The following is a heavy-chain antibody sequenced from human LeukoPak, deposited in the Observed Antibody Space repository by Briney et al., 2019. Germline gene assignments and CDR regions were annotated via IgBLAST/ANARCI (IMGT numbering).Heavy chain of an antibody. CDR1: GFTFSTYA. D-gene: IGHD6-13*01. CDR2: TSHDGSNK. Sequence: PGGSLRLSCEASGFTFSTYAMHWVRQAPGKGLEWVAVTSHDGSNKDYADSVKGRFSISRDNSKNTLYLQMNSLRAEDTAVYYCARGYSSSPPITYFDYWGQGTLVTVSS. V-gene: IGHV3-30*04. CDR3: ARGYSSSPPITYFDY. J-gene: IGHJ4*02.